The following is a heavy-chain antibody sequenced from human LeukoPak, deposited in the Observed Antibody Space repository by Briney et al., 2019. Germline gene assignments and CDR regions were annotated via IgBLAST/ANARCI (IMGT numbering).Heavy chain of an antibody. CDR3: ARESSTTQANLFDY. CDR2: LRHSGNT. V-gene: IGHV4-59*11. CDR1: GDSITSRSY. Sequence: SETLSLTCTVSGDSITSRSYWSWIRQPPGKGLEWIGYLRHSGNTNHNSSFKGRVTFSLDTSKNQFSLILRSVTAADTAIYFCARESSTTQANLFDYWGQGTLVTVSS. D-gene: IGHD1-14*01. J-gene: IGHJ4*02.